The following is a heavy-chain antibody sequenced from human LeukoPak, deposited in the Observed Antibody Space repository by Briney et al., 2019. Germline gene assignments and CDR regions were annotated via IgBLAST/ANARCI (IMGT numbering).Heavy chain of an antibody. CDR1: EFTFSSYA. V-gene: IGHV3-30*09. CDR2: ISYDGSNK. CDR3: ARDTTGVGATSFDY. J-gene: IGHJ4*02. Sequence: PGRSLRLSCAASEFTFSSYAMHWVRQAPGKGLEWVAVISYDGSNKYYADSVKGRFAISRDNSNNTLYLQMNSLGAEDTAVYYCARDTTGVGATSFDYWGQGTLVTVSS. D-gene: IGHD1-26*01.